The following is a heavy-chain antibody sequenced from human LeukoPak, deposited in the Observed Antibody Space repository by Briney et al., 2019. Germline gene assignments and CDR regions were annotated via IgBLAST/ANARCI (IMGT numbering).Heavy chain of an antibody. CDR3: ARDDALGDNAVDI. J-gene: IGHJ3*02. D-gene: IGHD3-16*01. V-gene: IGHV3-33*01. Sequence: GGSLRLSFVACGFIFISYGMHWVRQAPCKGLEGVAVIFNDGSQEKYADSVKGRFTISRDNSKNTLFVQMNSLRSEDTAVYYCARDDALGDNAVDIWGQGTMVTVSS. CDR2: IFNDGSQE. CDR1: GFIFISYG.